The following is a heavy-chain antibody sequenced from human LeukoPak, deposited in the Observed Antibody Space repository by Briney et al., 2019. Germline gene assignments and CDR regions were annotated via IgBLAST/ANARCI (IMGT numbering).Heavy chain of an antibody. D-gene: IGHD3-3*01. CDR2: IRYDGSNK. CDR1: GFTFSNYG. V-gene: IGHV3-30*02. J-gene: IGHJ3*02. CDR3: AKRGGYDFWSGYYRNDAFDI. Sequence: GGSLRLSCAASGFTFSNYGMHWVRQAPGKGLEWVAFIRYDGSNKYYADSVKGRFTISRDNSKNTLYLQMNSLRAEDTAVYYCAKRGGYDFWSGYYRNDAFDIWGQGTMVTVSS.